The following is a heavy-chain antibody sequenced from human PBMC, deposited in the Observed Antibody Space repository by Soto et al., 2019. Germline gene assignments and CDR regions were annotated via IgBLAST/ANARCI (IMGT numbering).Heavy chain of an antibody. CDR1: GYSISSGYY. V-gene: IGHV4-38-2*01. J-gene: IGHJ4*02. CDR2: IYHSGNT. CDR3: ARVRSSPFRYFDY. Sequence: SETLSLTCAVSGYSISSGYYWGWIRQPPGKGLEWIGSIYHSGNTYYNPSLKSRVTISVDTSKNQFSLKLSSVTAADTAVYYCARVRSSPFRYFDYWGQGTLVTVSS.